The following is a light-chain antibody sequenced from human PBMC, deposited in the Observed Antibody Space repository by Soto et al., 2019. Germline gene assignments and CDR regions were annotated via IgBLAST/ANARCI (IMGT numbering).Light chain of an antibody. CDR1: QSVSSN. J-gene: IGKJ1*01. Sequence: EIVMTQSPATLSVSPGERVTLSCRASQSVSSNLAWYQQKPGQAPRLLIYGASTRATGIPARFSGSGSGTAFTLIIISLQAEDFAVYYCHQYNNWPPWTFGQGTKVEIK. CDR3: HQYNNWPPWT. V-gene: IGKV3-15*01. CDR2: GAS.